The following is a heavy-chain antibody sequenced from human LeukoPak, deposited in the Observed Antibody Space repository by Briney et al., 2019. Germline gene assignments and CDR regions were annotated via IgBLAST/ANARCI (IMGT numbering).Heavy chain of an antibody. Sequence: GGSLRLSCAASGFTISSYAMSWVRQAPGKRLEWVSAISGSGGSTYYADSVKGRFTISRDNSKNTLYLQMNSLRAEDTAVYYCAKSGIAAADPMEYFQHWGQGTLVTVSS. V-gene: IGHV3-23*01. CDR3: AKSGIAAADPMEYFQH. CDR1: GFTISSYA. D-gene: IGHD6-13*01. CDR2: ISGSGGST. J-gene: IGHJ1*01.